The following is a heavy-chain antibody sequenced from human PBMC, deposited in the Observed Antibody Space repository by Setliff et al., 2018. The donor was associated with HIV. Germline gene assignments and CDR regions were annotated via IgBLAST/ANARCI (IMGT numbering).Heavy chain of an antibody. D-gene: IGHD3-22*01. J-gene: IGHJ4*02. V-gene: IGHV3-30*15. Sequence: GGSLRLSCAASGFTFSSHALHWVRQAPGKGLEWVAGISYDGAYKYYVGSVKGRFTISRDNSRNTLYLQMSSLRAEDTAVYYCARDWGNSGYLYYFDYWGQGTLVTVS. CDR3: ARDWGNSGYLYYFDY. CDR2: ISYDGAYK. CDR1: GFTFSSHA.